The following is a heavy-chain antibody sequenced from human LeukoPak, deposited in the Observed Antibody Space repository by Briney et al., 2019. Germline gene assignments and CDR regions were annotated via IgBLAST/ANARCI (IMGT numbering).Heavy chain of an antibody. Sequence: GGSLRLSCAASGFTFRKYWLHWVRQAPGKGLVWVSRINPDDGSTSYADSVKGRFTISRDNAKNSLYLQMNSLRAEDTAVYYCARARYYFDYWGQGTLVTVSS. CDR2: INPDDGST. CDR1: GFTFRKYW. CDR3: ARARYYFDY. V-gene: IGHV3-74*01. J-gene: IGHJ4*02.